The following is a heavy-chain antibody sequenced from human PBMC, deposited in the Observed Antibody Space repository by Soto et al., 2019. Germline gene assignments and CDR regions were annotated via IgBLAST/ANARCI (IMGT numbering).Heavy chain of an antibody. J-gene: IGHJ4*01. D-gene: IGHD6-19*01. Sequence: SETLSLTCTVSGGSVRSSSYYWGWIRQPPGKGLEWIASIYYSGSTHNNPSLKSRVTMSVDTYTNQFSLKLNSVTAADTAVYYCARHDGFSSGWIIDYWGHGTLVTVSS. V-gene: IGHV4-39*01. CDR2: IYYSGST. CDR1: GGSVRSSSYY. CDR3: ARHDGFSSGWIIDY.